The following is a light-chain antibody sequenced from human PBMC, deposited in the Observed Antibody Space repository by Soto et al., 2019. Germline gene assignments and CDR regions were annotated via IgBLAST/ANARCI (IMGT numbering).Light chain of an antibody. CDR1: QSVSTNS. J-gene: IGKJ1*01. CDR3: QQYVSAAWT. V-gene: IGKV3-20*01. CDR2: GAS. Sequence: TRSVERMCVALGGSRILKKRASQSVSTNSLAWYQQKPGQAPRLLIYGASTRATGIPARFSGSGSVIYLTLTICGLELQSLPVYYSQQYVSAAWTFGQGTKVDIK.